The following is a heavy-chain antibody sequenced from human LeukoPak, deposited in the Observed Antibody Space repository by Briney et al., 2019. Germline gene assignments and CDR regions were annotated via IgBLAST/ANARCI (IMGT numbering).Heavy chain of an antibody. CDR3: ARAYSSSPAAYGMDV. J-gene: IGHJ6*02. CDR2: ISGSGSAT. V-gene: IGHV3-23*01. Sequence: GGSLRLSCAPSGFTVRSYAMNWVRQAPGKGLEWVSAISGSGSATYYADSVKGRFTISRDNSKNTLYLQMNSLRAEDTAVYYCARAYSSSPAAYGMDVWGQGTTVTVSS. CDR1: GFTVRSYA. D-gene: IGHD6-6*01.